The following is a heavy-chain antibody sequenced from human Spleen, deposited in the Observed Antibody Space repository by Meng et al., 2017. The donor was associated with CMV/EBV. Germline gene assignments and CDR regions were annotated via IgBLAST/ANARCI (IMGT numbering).Heavy chain of an antibody. Sequence: GGSLRLSCKGSGYSFTSYWIGWVRQMPGKGLEWMGIIYPGDSDTRYSPSFQGQVTIPADKSISTAYLQWSSLKASDTAMYYCARPLSGGYSGYDTSLGDAFDIWGQGTMVTVSS. CDR1: GYSFTSYW. CDR2: IYPGDSDT. J-gene: IGHJ3*02. CDR3: ARPLSGGYSGYDTSLGDAFDI. D-gene: IGHD5-12*01. V-gene: IGHV5-51*01.